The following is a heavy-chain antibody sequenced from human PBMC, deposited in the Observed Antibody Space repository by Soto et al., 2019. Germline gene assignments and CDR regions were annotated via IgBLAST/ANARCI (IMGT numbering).Heavy chain of an antibody. V-gene: IGHV3-23*01. Sequence: EVQLLESGGGLVQPGGSLRLSCAASRFTFSSYAISWVRQAPGKGLEWVSIISGTDGTTYYADSVKGRFTISRDSFKNTLYLQMTSLRAEDTAVYYCVKPSGSGTYYAAFDMWGQGTTVTVSS. J-gene: IGHJ3*02. D-gene: IGHD3-10*01. CDR2: ISGTDGTT. CDR3: VKPSGSGTYYAAFDM. CDR1: RFTFSSYA.